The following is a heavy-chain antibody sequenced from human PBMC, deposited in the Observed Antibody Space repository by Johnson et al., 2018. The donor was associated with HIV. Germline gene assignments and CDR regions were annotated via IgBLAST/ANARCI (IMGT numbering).Heavy chain of an antibody. V-gene: IGHV3-7*05. J-gene: IGHJ3*02. CDR3: ARAVADGWYSHDAFDI. CDR1: GFTFSYYW. CDR2: IKQDGSEK. D-gene: IGHD6-19*01. Sequence: EVQLLESGGGLVQPGGSLRLSCAASGFTFSYYWMSWVRQAPGKGLEWVANIKQDGSEKYYVDSVKGRFTISRDNAKNSLYLQMNSLRAEDTAVYYCARAVADGWYSHDAFDIWGQGTMVTVSS.